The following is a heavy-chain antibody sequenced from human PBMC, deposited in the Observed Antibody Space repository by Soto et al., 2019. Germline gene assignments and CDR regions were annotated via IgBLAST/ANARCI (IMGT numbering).Heavy chain of an antibody. D-gene: IGHD1-1*01. CDR1: GFTFSTYG. Sequence: EVQLLESGGALVQPGGSLRLSCAASGFTFSTYGMSWVRQAPGKGLEWVASLSAAGDATYHAASVRGRFTVSRDNSKDTLFLEMNSLRAEDPGVYYRSGGAGWNRTPFNYWGQGTLGNVSS. V-gene: IGHV3-23*01. CDR3: SGGAGWNRTPFNY. J-gene: IGHJ4*02. CDR2: LSAAGDAT.